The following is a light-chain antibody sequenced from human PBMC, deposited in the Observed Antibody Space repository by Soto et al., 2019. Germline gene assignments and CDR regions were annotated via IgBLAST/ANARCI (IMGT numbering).Light chain of an antibody. J-gene: IGKJ4*01. CDR2: SAS. Sequence: DIQFTQSPSFLSASVGDRVTITCRASQPISNYLAWYQQKPGKAPELLIYSASTLQSGVPSRFSGRGGGSWTEFSLTIRALQPDDFETYYCLQLNRYPLTFGGGTKVDIK. V-gene: IGKV1-9*01. CDR1: QPISNY. CDR3: LQLNRYPLT.